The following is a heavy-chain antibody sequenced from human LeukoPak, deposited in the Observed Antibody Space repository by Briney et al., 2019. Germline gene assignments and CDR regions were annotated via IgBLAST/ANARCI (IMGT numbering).Heavy chain of an antibody. D-gene: IGHD4-17*01. CDR2: ISYDGSNK. J-gene: IGHJ4*02. CDR1: GFTFSSYA. CDR3: ARGGSHDDYGDYLTFDY. V-gene: IGHV3-30-3*01. Sequence: GGSLRLSCAASGFTFSSYAMSWVRQAPGKGLEWVAVISYDGSNKYYADSVKGRFTISRDNSKNTLYLQMNSLRAGDTAVYYCARGGSHDDYGDYLTFDYWGQGTLVTVSS.